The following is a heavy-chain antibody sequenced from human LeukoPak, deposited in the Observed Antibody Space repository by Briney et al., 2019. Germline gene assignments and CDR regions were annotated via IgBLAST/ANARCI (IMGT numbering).Heavy chain of an antibody. D-gene: IGHD3-22*01. CDR2: ISGSGGST. V-gene: IGHV3-23*01. CDR1: GFTFSSYA. CDR3: AKGDSSGYSGYFNY. J-gene: IGHJ4*02. Sequence: PGGSLRLSCAASGFTFSSYAMGWVRQAPGKGLEWVSAISGSGGSTYYADSVKGRFTISRDNSKNTLYLQMNSLRAEDTAVYYCAKGDSSGYSGYFNYWGQGTLVTVSS.